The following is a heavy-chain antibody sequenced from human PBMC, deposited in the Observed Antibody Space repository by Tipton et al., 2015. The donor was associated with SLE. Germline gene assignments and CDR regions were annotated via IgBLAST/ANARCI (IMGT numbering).Heavy chain of an antibody. CDR3: ATQLIYGDWIDAFDI. J-gene: IGHJ3*02. CDR2: ISSSSSYT. CDR1: GFTFSDYY. V-gene: IGHV3-11*03. D-gene: IGHD4-17*01. Sequence: SLRLSCAASGFTFSDYYMSWIRQAPGKGLEWVSYISSSSSYTNYADSVKGRFTISRDNAKNSLYLQMNSLRAEDTAVYYCATQLIYGDWIDAFDIWGQGTMVTVSS.